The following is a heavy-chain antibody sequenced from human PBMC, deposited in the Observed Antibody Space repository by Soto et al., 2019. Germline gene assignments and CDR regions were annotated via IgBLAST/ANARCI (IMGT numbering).Heavy chain of an antibody. V-gene: IGHV3-33*01. CDR3: ARDTSSRIQLWAAMDV. Sequence: QPGGSLRLSCAASGFTFSSYGMHWVRQAPGKGLEWVAVIWYDGSNKYYADSVKGRFTISRDNSKNTLYLQMNSLRAEDTAVYYCARDTSSRIQLWAAMDVWGQGTTVTVSS. J-gene: IGHJ6*02. CDR1: GFTFSSYG. D-gene: IGHD5-18*01. CDR2: IWYDGSNK.